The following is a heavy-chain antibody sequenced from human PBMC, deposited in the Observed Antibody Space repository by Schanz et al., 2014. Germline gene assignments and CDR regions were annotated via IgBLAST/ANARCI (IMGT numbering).Heavy chain of an antibody. V-gene: IGHV3-21*01. CDR2: ISWNSGDI. D-gene: IGHD5-18*01. Sequence: VQLVESGGGVVQPGRSLRLSCAASGFIFSGYAMIWVRQAPGKGPEWVSGISWNSGDIAYADSVKGRFTISRDTAENSVYLQMNSLRAEDTAVYYCARDGYRNGRPFDHWGQGTRVTVSA. CDR3: ARDGYRNGRPFDH. CDR1: GFIFSGYA. J-gene: IGHJ4*02.